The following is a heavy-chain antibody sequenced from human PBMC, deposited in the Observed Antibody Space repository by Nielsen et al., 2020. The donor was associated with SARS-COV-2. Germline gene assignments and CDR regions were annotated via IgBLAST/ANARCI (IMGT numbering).Heavy chain of an antibody. D-gene: IGHD3-3*01. CDR2: INSGGSST. J-gene: IGHJ4*02. Sequence: VRQAPGKGLVWVSRINSGGSSTSYADSVKGRFTISRDNAKNTLYLQMNSLRAEDTAVYYCARGYYDFWSGYLDSNGIDYWSQGTLVTVSS. CDR3: ARGYYDFWSGYLDSNGIDY. V-gene: IGHV3-74*01.